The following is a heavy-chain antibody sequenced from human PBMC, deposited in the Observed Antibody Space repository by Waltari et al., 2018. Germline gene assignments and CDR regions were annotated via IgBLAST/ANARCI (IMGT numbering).Heavy chain of an antibody. CDR2: IYTSGST. J-gene: IGHJ4*02. V-gene: IGHV4-61*02. D-gene: IGHD6-6*01. CDR3: ARDDGSSYDY. CDR1: GGSISSGSYY. Sequence: QVQLQESGPGLVKPSQTLSLTCTVSGGSISSGSYYWSWIRQPAGKGLEWIGRIYTSGSTNYNTALKSRVTISVDTSKNQFSLKLSSVTAADTAVYYCARDDGSSYDYWGQGTLVTVSS.